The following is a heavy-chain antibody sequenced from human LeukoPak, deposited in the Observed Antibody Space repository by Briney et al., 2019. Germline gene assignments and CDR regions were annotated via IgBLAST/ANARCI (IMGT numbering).Heavy chain of an antibody. D-gene: IGHD6-13*01. CDR1: GFTFSSYA. J-gene: IGHJ4*02. CDR3: ARSKYSGSYFDN. Sequence: PGGSLRLSCSASGFTFSSYAMHWVRQAPGKGLEYVAAISSDGGSTYYADSVKGRFTLSRDNARNTLYLQMNSVRADDTAVYFCARSKYSGSYFDNWGQGTPVTVSP. CDR2: ISSDGGST. V-gene: IGHV3-64*04.